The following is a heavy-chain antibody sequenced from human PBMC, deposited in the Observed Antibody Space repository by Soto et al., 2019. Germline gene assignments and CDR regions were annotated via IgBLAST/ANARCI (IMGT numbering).Heavy chain of an antibody. CDR3: AREEGDILTGYNYYYYMGV. V-gene: IGHV3-13*01. D-gene: IGHD3-9*01. Sequence: GGSLSLSCAASGFTLSTYDMHWVRQATGKGLEWVAALSYAGDTYYPGSVKGRFTISRDNAKNSLYLQMNSLRAEDTAVYYCAREEGDILTGYNYYYYMGVWGKGTTVTVSS. J-gene: IGHJ6*03. CDR1: GFTLSTYD. CDR2: LSYAGDT.